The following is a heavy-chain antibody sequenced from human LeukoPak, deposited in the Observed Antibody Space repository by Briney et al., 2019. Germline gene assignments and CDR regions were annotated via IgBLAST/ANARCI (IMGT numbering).Heavy chain of an antibody. Sequence: GRSLRLSCAASGFTFDDYAMHWVRQAPGKGLEWVSGISWNSGSIGYADSVKGRFTISRDNAKNSLYLQMNSLRAEDTALYYCAKGGDTAMVLSSFDYWGQGTLVTVSS. D-gene: IGHD5-18*01. CDR3: AKGGDTAMVLSSFDY. J-gene: IGHJ4*02. CDR2: ISWNSGSI. CDR1: GFTFDDYA. V-gene: IGHV3-9*01.